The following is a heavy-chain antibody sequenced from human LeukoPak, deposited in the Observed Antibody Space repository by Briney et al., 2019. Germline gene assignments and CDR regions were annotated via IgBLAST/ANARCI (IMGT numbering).Heavy chain of an antibody. CDR2: IKQDGSEK. D-gene: IGHD6-19*01. CDR1: GFSFSGYW. CDR3: ARDLGAVAGTDWFDP. J-gene: IGHJ5*02. Sequence: GGSLRLSCAASGFSFSGYWMSWVRQAPGKGLEWVANIKQDGSEKYYVDSVKGRFTISRDNAKNSLYLQMNSLRAEDTAVYYCARDLGAVAGTDWFDPWGQGTLVTVSS. V-gene: IGHV3-7*01.